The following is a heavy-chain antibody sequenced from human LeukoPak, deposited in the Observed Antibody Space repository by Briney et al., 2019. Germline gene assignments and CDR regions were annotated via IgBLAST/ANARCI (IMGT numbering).Heavy chain of an antibody. Sequence: GGPLRLSCAASGFIFSSYGMHWVRQAPGKGLEWVAVIWYDGSNKDYADSVKGRFTISRDNSKNTLYLQMNSLRADDTAVYYCARDLGGRSGSFDYWGQGTLVTVSS. J-gene: IGHJ4*02. CDR3: ARDLGGRSGSFDY. CDR2: IWYDGSNK. V-gene: IGHV3-33*01. CDR1: GFIFSSYG. D-gene: IGHD3-10*01.